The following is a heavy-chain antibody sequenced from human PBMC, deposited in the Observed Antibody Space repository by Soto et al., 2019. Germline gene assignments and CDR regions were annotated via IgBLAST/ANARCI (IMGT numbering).Heavy chain of an antibody. CDR2: IYYSGST. CDR3: ARRLVGATSAFDI. Sequence: KASETLSLTCTVSGGSISSSSYYWGWIRQPPGKGLEWIGSIYYSGSTYYNPSLKSRVTISVDTSKNQLSLKLSSVTAADTAVYYCARRLVGATSAFDIWGQGTMVTVSS. J-gene: IGHJ3*02. CDR1: GGSISSSSYY. V-gene: IGHV4-39*01. D-gene: IGHD1-26*01.